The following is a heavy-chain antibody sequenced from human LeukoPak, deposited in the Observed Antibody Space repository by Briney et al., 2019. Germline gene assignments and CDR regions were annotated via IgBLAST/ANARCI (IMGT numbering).Heavy chain of an antibody. CDR1: GESFIGYF. Sequence: SETLSLTCSVSGESFIGYFWTWLRQPPRKGLEWIGSIYYSGTTYYNPSLKSRLTISVDTSKNQFSLKLTSVTAADTAVYYCARHDYYGSLNWFDPWGQGTLITVSS. D-gene: IGHD3-10*01. V-gene: IGHV4-39*01. CDR2: IYYSGTT. J-gene: IGHJ5*02. CDR3: ARHDYYGSLNWFDP.